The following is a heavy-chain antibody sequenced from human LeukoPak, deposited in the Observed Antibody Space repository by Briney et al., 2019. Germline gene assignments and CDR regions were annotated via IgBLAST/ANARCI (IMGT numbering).Heavy chain of an antibody. Sequence: PGGSLRLSCAASGFTFSTYWMIWVRQAPGKGLEWVANIKEDGSEKYYVDSVKGRFTISRGNAQNSLYLQMNSLRVEDTAVYYCARAPYGENYWGQGTLVTVSS. J-gene: IGHJ4*02. D-gene: IGHD4-17*01. CDR1: GFTFSTYW. CDR3: ARAPYGENY. V-gene: IGHV3-7*01. CDR2: IKEDGSEK.